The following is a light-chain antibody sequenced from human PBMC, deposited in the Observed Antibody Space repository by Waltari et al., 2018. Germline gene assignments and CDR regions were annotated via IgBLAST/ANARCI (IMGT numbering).Light chain of an antibody. J-gene: IGLJ1*01. Sequence: SYVLTQPPSVSVAPGKTARITCGGNHIGSKSVHWYQQKPGQAPVLVIYYDRDRPSGIPERCSVSSSGNTATLTISRVEAGDEADYYCQVWDSSSDHLYVFGTGTKVTVL. CDR1: HIGSKS. V-gene: IGLV3-21*04. CDR2: YDR. CDR3: QVWDSSSDHLYV.